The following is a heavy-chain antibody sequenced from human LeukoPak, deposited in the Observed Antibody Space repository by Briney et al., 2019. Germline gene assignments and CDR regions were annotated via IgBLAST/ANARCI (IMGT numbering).Heavy chain of an antibody. J-gene: IGHJ4*02. D-gene: IGHD2-15*01. CDR3: ASGSSPPSYFDY. CDR1: GGTFSSYA. CDR2: IIPIFGTA. Sequence: ASVKVSCKASGGTFSSYAISWVRQAPGQGLEWMGRIIPIFGTANYAQKFQGRVTITTDESTSTAYMELSSLRSEDTAAYYCASGSSPPSYFDYWGQGTLVTVSS. V-gene: IGHV1-69*05.